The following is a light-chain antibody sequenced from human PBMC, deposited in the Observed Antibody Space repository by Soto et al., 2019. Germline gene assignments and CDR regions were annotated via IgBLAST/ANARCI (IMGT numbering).Light chain of an antibody. CDR1: QDISNY. Sequence: DIQMTQSPSSLSASVGDRVTITCRASQDISNYLNWYQQKPGKDPKLVISDASNLETGAPSRFSGRGSGTDFTFTISSLQPEDIGTYFCQQYDNLPLSFGPGTTVEI. V-gene: IGKV1-33*01. J-gene: IGKJ3*01. CDR2: DAS. CDR3: QQYDNLPLS.